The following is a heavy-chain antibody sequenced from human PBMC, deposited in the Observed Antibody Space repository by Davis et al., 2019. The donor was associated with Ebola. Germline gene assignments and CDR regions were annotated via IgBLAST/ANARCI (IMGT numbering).Heavy chain of an antibody. CDR1: GFTFSTFP. CDR2: VSHDGITT. J-gene: IGHJ4*02. Sequence: PGGSLRLFCAASGFTFSTFPMHWVRQAPGKGLEWVAVVSHDGITTYYADSVKGRLTISRDNSRNTLNLQMNSLRAEDTAVYYCARGGVPMVTIDSWGQGTLVTVSS. CDR3: ARGGVPMVTIDS. D-gene: IGHD4/OR15-4a*01. V-gene: IGHV3-30-3*01.